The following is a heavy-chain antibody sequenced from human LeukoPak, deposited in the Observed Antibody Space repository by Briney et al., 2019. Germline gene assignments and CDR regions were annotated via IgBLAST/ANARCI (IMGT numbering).Heavy chain of an antibody. D-gene: IGHD5-18*01. CDR3: ARDIEYSSDVDY. CDR2: ISSGSTYT. J-gene: IGHJ4*02. Sequence: GGSLRLSCEVSGFTFSDHYMSWIRQAPGKRLEWVSYISSGSTYTNYADSVEGRFTISRDNAKNSLYLQMNSLRAEDTAVYYCARDIEYSSDVDYWGQGTLVTVSS. V-gene: IGHV3-11*05. CDR1: GFTFSDHY.